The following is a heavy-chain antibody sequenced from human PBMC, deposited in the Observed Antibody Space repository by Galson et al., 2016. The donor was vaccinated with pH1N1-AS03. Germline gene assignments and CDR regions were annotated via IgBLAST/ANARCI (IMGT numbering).Heavy chain of an antibody. CDR1: GFSLSTSGVG. CDR3: AHTGAAAGDAPNDS. J-gene: IGHJ4*02. Sequence: ALVKPTQTLTLTCTFSGFSLSTSGVGVGWIRQPPGKALEWLALIYWDDDKRYSPSLKSRLTITKDTSKNQVVLTMTNMDPVDTATYYCAHTGAAAGDAPNDSWGQGTLVTVSS. D-gene: IGHD6-13*01. V-gene: IGHV2-5*02. CDR2: IYWDDDK.